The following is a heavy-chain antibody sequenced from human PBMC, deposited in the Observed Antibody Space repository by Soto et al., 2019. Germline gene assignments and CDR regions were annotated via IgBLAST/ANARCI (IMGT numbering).Heavy chain of an antibody. CDR2: IYYSGST. Sequence: QVQLQESGPGLVKPSETLSLTCTVSGGSISSYYWSWIRQPPGKGLEWLGDIYYSGSTNYNPSLKSRVTISVDTSKNQFSLKLSSVTAADTAVYDCASTRMIVDHFDYWGQGTLVTVSS. V-gene: IGHV4-59*08. CDR1: GGSISSYY. D-gene: IGHD3-22*01. J-gene: IGHJ4*02. CDR3: ASTRMIVDHFDY.